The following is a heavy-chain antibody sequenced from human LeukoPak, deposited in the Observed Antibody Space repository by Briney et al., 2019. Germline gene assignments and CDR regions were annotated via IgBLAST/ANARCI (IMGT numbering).Heavy chain of an antibody. D-gene: IGHD1-26*01. CDR1: GFTFSSYW. Sequence: GGSLRLSCAASGFTFSSYWMSWVRQAPGKGLEWVANIKQDGSEKYYVDSVKGRFTISRDNAKNSLYLQMNSLRAEDTAVYYCARDAPIVDGGSHYIYYYYYMDVWGKGTTVTVSS. CDR2: IKQDGSEK. J-gene: IGHJ6*03. V-gene: IGHV3-7*01. CDR3: ARDAPIVDGGSHYIYYYYYMDV.